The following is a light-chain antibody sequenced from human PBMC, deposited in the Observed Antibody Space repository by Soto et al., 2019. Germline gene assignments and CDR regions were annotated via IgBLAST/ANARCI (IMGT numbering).Light chain of an antibody. CDR3: QQYTDWPLT. V-gene: IGKV3-20*01. J-gene: IGKJ1*01. Sequence: VVMTQSPATLSVSPGERATLSCMASQSVTSNYLAWYQQKPGQAPRLLIYGISTRATGVPDRFSGSGSGTDFTLTISRLEPEDFAVYYCQQYTDWPLTFGQGTKVDIK. CDR2: GIS. CDR1: QSVTSNY.